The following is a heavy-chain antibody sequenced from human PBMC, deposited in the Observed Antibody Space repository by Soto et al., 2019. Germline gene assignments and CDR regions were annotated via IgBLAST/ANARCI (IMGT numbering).Heavy chain of an antibody. Sequence: QVQLQESGPGLVKPSETLSLTCTVSGGSISTHYWTWIRQPPGKGLEWIGYIFSNGRANYNPSLESRVTISVDKSKNQVSLKLRSVTAADTAVYYCARGGDNSPWYYSLWGQGTLVAVSS. CDR1: GGSISTHY. CDR3: ARGGDNSPWYYSL. D-gene: IGHD3-10*01. CDR2: IFSNGRA. J-gene: IGHJ4*02. V-gene: IGHV4-59*11.